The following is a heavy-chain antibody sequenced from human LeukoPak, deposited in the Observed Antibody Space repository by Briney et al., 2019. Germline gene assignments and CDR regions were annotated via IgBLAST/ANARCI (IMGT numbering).Heavy chain of an antibody. D-gene: IGHD1-26*01. J-gene: IGHJ4*02. Sequence: PGGTLRLSCAASGFTFSSYGMSWVRQAPGKGLEWVSGINWNGGSTGYADSVKGRFTISRDNAKNSLYLQMNSLRAEDTALYYCARVYSGSSSRFDYWGQGTLVTVSS. V-gene: IGHV3-20*04. CDR1: GFTFSSYG. CDR2: INWNGGST. CDR3: ARVYSGSSSRFDY.